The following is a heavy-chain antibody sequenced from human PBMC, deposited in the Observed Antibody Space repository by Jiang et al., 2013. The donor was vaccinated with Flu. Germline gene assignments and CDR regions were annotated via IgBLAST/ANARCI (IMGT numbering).Heavy chain of an antibody. D-gene: IGHD1-14*01. Sequence: GSGLVKPSETLSLTCTVSGGSTSSAWHYWGWIRQPPGKGLEWIGIIYYTASSYYNPSLQSRVTVSVDTSKNQFSLKLHSLNAADTAMYYCARLSSADRTGAYDV. CDR3: ARLSSADRTGAYDV. CDR2: IYYTASS. J-gene: IGHJ3*01. V-gene: IGHV4-39*01. CDR1: GGSTSSAWHY.